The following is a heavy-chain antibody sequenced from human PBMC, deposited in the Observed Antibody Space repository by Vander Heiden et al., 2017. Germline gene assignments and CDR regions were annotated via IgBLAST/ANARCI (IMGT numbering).Heavy chain of an antibody. CDR2: IVVGSGNT. D-gene: IGHD2-2*02. CDR1: TSSA. J-gene: IGHJ6*02. Sequence: TSSAVQWVRQARGQRLEWIGWIVVGSGNTNYAQKFQERVTITRDMSTSTAYMELSSLRSEDTAVYYCAASSIVVVPAAIDYYYYYGMDVWGQGPTVTVSS. CDR3: AASSIVVVPAAIDYYYYYGMDV. V-gene: IGHV1-58*01.